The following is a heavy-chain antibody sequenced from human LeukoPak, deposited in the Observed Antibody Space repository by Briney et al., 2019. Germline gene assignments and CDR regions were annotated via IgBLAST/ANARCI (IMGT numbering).Heavy chain of an antibody. Sequence: KSSETLSLTCTVSGYSISSGYYWGWIRQPPGKGLEWIGNINYSGSTNYNPSFKSRLTISVDTSKNHFSLKLSSVTAADTAVYYCARDLKWFRGALVIWGQGTMVTVSS. CDR2: INYSGST. D-gene: IGHD3-22*01. CDR3: ARDLKWFRGALVI. CDR1: GYSISSGYY. V-gene: IGHV4-38-2*02. J-gene: IGHJ3*02.